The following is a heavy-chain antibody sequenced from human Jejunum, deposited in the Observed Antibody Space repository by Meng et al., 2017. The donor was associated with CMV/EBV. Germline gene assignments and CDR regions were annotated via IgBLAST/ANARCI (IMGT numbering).Heavy chain of an antibody. Sequence: CTCAGGSVSSGSYYWSWIRQPPGKGLEWIGYIYYSGSTNYNPSLKSRVTISVDTSKNQFSLKLSSVTAADTAVYYCARVDYGGFDPWGQGTLVTVSS. D-gene: IGHD4-17*01. CDR3: ARVDYGGFDP. CDR2: IYYSGST. CDR1: GGSVSSGSYY. V-gene: IGHV4-61*01. J-gene: IGHJ5*02.